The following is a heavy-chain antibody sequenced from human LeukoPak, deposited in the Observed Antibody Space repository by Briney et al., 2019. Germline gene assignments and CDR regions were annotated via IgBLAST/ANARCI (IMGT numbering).Heavy chain of an antibody. CDR3: ARVPLWWLTPFDF. D-gene: IGHD5-12*01. CDR1: GGSLSSHY. J-gene: IGHJ4*02. CDR2: INNRGTT. Sequence: SSETLSLTCAVSGGSLSSHYWSWIRRPLGKGREWIGEINNRGTTNYSPSLRGRATISVDTSKNQFSLMLTSVTAADTAMYYCARVPLWWLTPFDFWGQGTLATVSS. V-gene: IGHV4-34*01.